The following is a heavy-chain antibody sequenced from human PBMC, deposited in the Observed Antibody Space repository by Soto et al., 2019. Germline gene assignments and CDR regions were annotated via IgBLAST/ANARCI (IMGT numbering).Heavy chain of an antibody. CDR2: ISSNGGST. CDR1: GFTFSSYA. V-gene: IGHV3-64*01. Sequence: EVQLVESGGGLVQPGGSLRLSCAASGFTFSSYAMHWVRQAPGKGLEYVSTISSNGGSTYYANSVKGRFTISRDNSKNTLYLQMGSLRGEDMAVYYCAREGGDSSGWYGGYYFDYWGQGTLVTVSS. D-gene: IGHD6-19*01. J-gene: IGHJ4*02. CDR3: AREGGDSSGWYGGYYFDY.